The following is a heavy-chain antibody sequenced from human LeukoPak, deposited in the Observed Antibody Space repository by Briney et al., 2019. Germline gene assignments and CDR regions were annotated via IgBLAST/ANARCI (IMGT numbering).Heavy chain of an antibody. Sequence: GGSLRLSCAASGFTFDDYAMHWVRQAPGKGLEWVSGISWNSGSIGYADSVKGRFTISRDNAKNSLYLQMNSLRAEDTALYYCAKDIVAATPYYFDYWGQGTLVTVSS. V-gene: IGHV3-9*01. J-gene: IGHJ4*02. CDR3: AKDIVAATPYYFDY. CDR2: ISWNSGSI. CDR1: GFTFDDYA. D-gene: IGHD2-15*01.